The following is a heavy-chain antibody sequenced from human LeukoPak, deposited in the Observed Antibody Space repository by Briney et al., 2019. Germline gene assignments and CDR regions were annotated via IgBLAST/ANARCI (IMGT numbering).Heavy chain of an antibody. Sequence: SETLSLTCTVSGGSISSYYWSWIRQPPGKGPEWIGYIYYSGSTNYNPSLKSRVTISVDTSKNQFSLKLSSVTAADTAVYYCARFRKNWFDPWGQGTLVTVSS. J-gene: IGHJ5*02. V-gene: IGHV4-59*01. CDR3: ARFRKNWFDP. CDR2: IYYSGST. CDR1: GGSISSYY.